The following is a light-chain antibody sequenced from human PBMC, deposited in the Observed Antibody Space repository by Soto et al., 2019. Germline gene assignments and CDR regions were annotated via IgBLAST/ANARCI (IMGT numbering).Light chain of an antibody. J-gene: IGKJ1*01. CDR3: QQYNSYSWT. CDR2: GAS. Sequence: EIVMTQSPATLSVSPGERATLSCRASQSVSSNLACYQQKPGQAPRLLIYGASTRATGIPARFSGSGSGTEFTLTISSLQPDDFATYYCQQYNSYSWTFGQGTKV. V-gene: IGKV3-15*01. CDR1: QSVSSN.